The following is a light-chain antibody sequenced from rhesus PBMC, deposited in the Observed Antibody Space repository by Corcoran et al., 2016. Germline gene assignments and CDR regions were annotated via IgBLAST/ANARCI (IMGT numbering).Light chain of an antibody. CDR3: QQRNSYPYS. Sequence: DIHMTQSPSSLSASVGDKVTITCRASQGISNALALYQQKPGKAPNLLIYAASNLQSGVPSRFSGSGAWKYFTRTISSLQPEDFAVYYCQQRNSYPYSFGQGTKVEIK. CDR1: QGISNA. CDR2: AAS. V-gene: IGKV1-33*01. J-gene: IGKJ2*01.